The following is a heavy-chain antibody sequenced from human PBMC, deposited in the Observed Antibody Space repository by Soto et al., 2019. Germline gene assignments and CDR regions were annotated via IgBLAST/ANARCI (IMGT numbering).Heavy chain of an antibody. CDR2: IIPSSGSP. Sequence: QVQLVQSGAEVKKPGSSVKVSCKTSGGSFSLSVISWVRQAPGQGLEWMGGIIPSSGSPNHAQDFQGRLSISADDSTSTAYMELRSLRSEDTAVYYCATFSRRTWSGFTSYWGQGTLVTVSS. V-gene: IGHV1-69*12. CDR3: ATFSRRTWSGFTSY. CDR1: GGSFSLSV. D-gene: IGHD3-3*01. J-gene: IGHJ4*02.